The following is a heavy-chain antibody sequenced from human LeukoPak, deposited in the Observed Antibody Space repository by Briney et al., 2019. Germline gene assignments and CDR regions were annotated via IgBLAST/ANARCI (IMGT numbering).Heavy chain of an antibody. CDR3: ARDPHSSGWYFFDY. D-gene: IGHD6-19*01. J-gene: IGHJ4*02. Sequence: GGSLRLSCAASGFTFSSYSMNWVRQAPGKGLEWVSSISSSSSYIYYADSVEGRFTISRDNAKNSLYLQMNSLRAEDTAVYYCARDPHSSGWYFFDYWGREPWSPSPQ. CDR2: ISSSSSYI. V-gene: IGHV3-21*01. CDR1: GFTFSSYS.